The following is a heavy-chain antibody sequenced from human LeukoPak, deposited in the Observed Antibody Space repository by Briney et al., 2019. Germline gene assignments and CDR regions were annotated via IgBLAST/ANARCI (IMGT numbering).Heavy chain of an antibody. CDR3: ARDTTHTHYGDAFDL. CDR2: INQDGSEK. CDR1: GFTFSSYW. V-gene: IGHV3-7*01. Sequence: SGGSLRLSCAASGFTFSSYWMSWVRQAPGKGLEWVGNINQDGSEKNFVDSVKGRFTISRDNAKNSLYLQLNRLRVEDTATYFCARDTTHTHYGDAFDLWGQGTLVAVSS. J-gene: IGHJ3*01. D-gene: IGHD4-17*01.